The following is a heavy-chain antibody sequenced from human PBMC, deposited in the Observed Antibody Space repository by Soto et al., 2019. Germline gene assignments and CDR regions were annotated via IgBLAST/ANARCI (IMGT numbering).Heavy chain of an antibody. V-gene: IGHV4-34*01. CDR2: INHSGST. J-gene: IGHJ6*02. CDR3: ARRSGYYYYYYGMDV. CDR1: GGSFSGYY. D-gene: IGHD3-3*01. Sequence: PSETLSLTCAVYGGSFSGYYWSWIRQPPGKGLEWIGEINHSGSTNYNPSLKSRVTISVDTSKNQFSLKLSSVTAADTAVYYCARRSGYYYYYYGMDVWGQGITVTVSS.